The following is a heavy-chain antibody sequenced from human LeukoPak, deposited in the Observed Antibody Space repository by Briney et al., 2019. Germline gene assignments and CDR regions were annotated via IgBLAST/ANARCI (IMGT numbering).Heavy chain of an antibody. D-gene: IGHD3-10*01. CDR3: ARLVSKSGSYTYYLDY. V-gene: IGHV4-4*07. CDR1: GGSISSYY. Sequence: YPSETLSLTCTVSGGSISSYYWSWIRQPAGKGLEWIGRTSTSGTTNYNPSLKSRVTMSVDMSKNQFSLKLSSVTAADTAVYYCARLVSKSGSYTYYLDYWGQGTLVTVSS. CDR2: TSTSGTT. J-gene: IGHJ4*02.